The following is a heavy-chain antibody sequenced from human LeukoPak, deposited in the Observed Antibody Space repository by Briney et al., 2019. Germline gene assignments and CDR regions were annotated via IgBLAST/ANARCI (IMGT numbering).Heavy chain of an antibody. D-gene: IGHD6-13*01. CDR3: ARDQDSSSWTPFDY. CDR1: GGSISSGSYY. J-gene: IGHJ4*02. V-gene: IGHV4-61*02. Sequence: PSETLSLTCTVSGGSISSGSYYWSCIRQPAGQGLEWIGRICTSGSTNYNPSLRSLVIISVDTSKNQYSLKLSSVTAADTAVYYCARDQDSSSWTPFDYWGQGTLVTVSS. CDR2: ICTSGST.